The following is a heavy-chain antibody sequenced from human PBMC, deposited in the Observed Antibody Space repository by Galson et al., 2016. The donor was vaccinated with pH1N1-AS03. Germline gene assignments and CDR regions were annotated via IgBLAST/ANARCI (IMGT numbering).Heavy chain of an antibody. D-gene: IGHD3-16*02. J-gene: IGHJ4*02. V-gene: IGHV4-59*01. CDR1: GDSMSPSY. CDR2: IHSSGVT. CDR3: ARVRELSLLYYFDS. Sequence: LTCTVSGDSMSPSYWSWIRQPPGKRLEWIGFIHSSGVTTYSPSLKSRVSILVDTSQNQFSLHLRSVTAADTALYSCARVRELSLLYYFDSWGQGTQVTISS.